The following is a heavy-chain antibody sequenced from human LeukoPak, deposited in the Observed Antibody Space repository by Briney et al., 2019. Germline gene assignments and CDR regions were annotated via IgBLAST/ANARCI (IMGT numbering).Heavy chain of an antibody. D-gene: IGHD2-2*01. V-gene: IGHV3-30*18. CDR2: ISYDGSNK. J-gene: IGHJ4*02. Sequence: GGSLRLSCAASGFTFGSYGMHWVRQAPGKGLEWVAVISYDGSNKYYADSVKGRFTISRDNSKNTLYLQMNSLRAEDTAVYYCAKVGHCSSTSCSQDYWGQGTLVTVSS. CDR3: AKVGHCSSTSCSQDY. CDR1: GFTFGSYG.